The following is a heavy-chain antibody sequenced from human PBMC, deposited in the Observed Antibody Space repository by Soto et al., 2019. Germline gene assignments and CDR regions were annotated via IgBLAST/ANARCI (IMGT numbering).Heavy chain of an antibody. D-gene: IGHD3-9*01. Sequence: AGGSLRLSCAASGFTFSSYAMHWVRQAPGKGLEWVAVISYDGSNKYYADSVKGRFTISRDNSKNTLYLQMNSLRAEDTAVYYCARREVYYDILTGYYDYYYYGMDVWGQGTTVTVSS. CDR1: GFTFSSYA. CDR2: ISYDGSNK. J-gene: IGHJ6*02. CDR3: ARREVYYDILTGYYDYYYYGMDV. V-gene: IGHV3-30-3*01.